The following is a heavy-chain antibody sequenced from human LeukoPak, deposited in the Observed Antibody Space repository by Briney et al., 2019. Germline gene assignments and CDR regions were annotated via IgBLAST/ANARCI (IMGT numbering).Heavy chain of an antibody. CDR3: ARGPSKGYSKTPGYFQH. Sequence: GASVKVSCKASGGTFSSYAISWVRQAPGQGLEWMGGIIPIFGTANYAQKFQGRVTITRNTSISTAYMELSSLRSEDTAVYYCARGPSKGYSKTPGYFQHWGQGTLVTVSS. J-gene: IGHJ1*01. CDR1: GGTFSSYA. CDR2: IIPIFGTA. D-gene: IGHD5-18*01. V-gene: IGHV1-69*05.